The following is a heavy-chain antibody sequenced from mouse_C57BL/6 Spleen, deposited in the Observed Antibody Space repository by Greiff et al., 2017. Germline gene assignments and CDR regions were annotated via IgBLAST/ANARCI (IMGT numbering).Heavy chain of an antibody. D-gene: IGHD1-1*01. CDR3: AREVTTVYYFDY. J-gene: IGHJ2*01. V-gene: IGHV5-17*01. CDR2: ISSGSSTI. CDR1: GFTFSDYG. Sequence: EVKLMESGGGLVKPGGSLKLSCAASGFTFSDYGMHWVRQAPEKGLEWVAYISSGSSTIYYADTVKGRFTISRDNAENTLFLQMTRLRSEDTAMYYGAREVTTVYYFDYWGQGTTLTVSS.